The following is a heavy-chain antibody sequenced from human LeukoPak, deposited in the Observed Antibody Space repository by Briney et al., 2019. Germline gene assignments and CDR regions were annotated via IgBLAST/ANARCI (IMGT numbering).Heavy chain of an antibody. V-gene: IGHV3-7*01. CDR1: GFTFSSYW. D-gene: IGHD3-3*01. Sequence: GGSLRLSCAASGFTFSSYWMSWVRQAPGKGLEWVANIKQDGSEKYYVDSVKGRFTISRDNAKNSLYLQMNSLRAEDTAVYYCAVIGEYYDFWSGYYQVDYWGQGTLVTVSS. CDR3: AVIGEYYDFWSGYYQVDY. J-gene: IGHJ4*02. CDR2: IKQDGSEK.